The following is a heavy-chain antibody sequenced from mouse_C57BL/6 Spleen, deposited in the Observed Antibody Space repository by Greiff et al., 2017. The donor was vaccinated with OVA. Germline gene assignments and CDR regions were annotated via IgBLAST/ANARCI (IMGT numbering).Heavy chain of an antibody. V-gene: IGHV5-17*01. J-gene: IGHJ3*01. CDR3: ARWLGAY. Sequence: EVQRVESGGGLVKPGGSLKLSCAASGFTFSDYGMHWVRQAPEKGLEWVAYISSGSSTIYYADTVKGRFTISRDNAKNTLFLQMTILRSEDTAMYYCARWLGAYWGQGTLVTVSA. CDR1: GFTFSDYG. D-gene: IGHD2-2*01. CDR2: ISSGSSTI.